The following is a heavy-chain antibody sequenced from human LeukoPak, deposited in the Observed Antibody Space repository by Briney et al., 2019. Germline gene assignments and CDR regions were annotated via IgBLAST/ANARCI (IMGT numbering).Heavy chain of an antibody. CDR1: GFTFSSYW. CDR3: ARVNNYDCKDY. CDR2: IEQDGGEK. V-gene: IGHV3-7*01. Sequence: GGSLRLSCAASGFTFSSYWMSWVRQAPGKGLEWVANIEQDGGEKYYVDSVKGRFTISRDDAKNSLYLQMNSLRAEDTAVYYCARVNNYDCKDYWGQGTLVTVSS. D-gene: IGHD5-12*01. J-gene: IGHJ4*02.